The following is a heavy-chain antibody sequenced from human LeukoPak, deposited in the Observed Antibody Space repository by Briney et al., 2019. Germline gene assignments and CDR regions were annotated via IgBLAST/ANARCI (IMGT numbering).Heavy chain of an antibody. J-gene: IGHJ6*03. V-gene: IGHV3-49*04. CDR1: GFIFGDYA. CDR2: IRREASGGTT. D-gene: IGHD2-2*01. CDR3: TRAISYYYYMDV. Sequence: PGGSLRLSCTASGFIFGDYAMSWVRQAPGKGLEWVGFIRREASGGTTEHAASVKGRFTISRDDSKSIAYLQMNSLKTEDTAVYYCTRAISYYYYMDVWGKGTTVT.